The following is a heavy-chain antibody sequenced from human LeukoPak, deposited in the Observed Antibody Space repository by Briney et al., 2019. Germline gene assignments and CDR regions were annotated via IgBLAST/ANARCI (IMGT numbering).Heavy chain of an antibody. D-gene: IGHD6-13*01. CDR3: VAGYSSY. J-gene: IGHJ4*02. CDR2: INHSGST. CDR1: GGSFSGYY. Sequence: SETLSLTCAVYGGSFSGYYWSWIRQPPGKGLEWIGEINHSGSTNYNPSLKSRVAISVYTSKNQFSLKLSSVTAADTAVYYCVAGYSSYWGQGTLVTVSS. V-gene: IGHV4-34*01.